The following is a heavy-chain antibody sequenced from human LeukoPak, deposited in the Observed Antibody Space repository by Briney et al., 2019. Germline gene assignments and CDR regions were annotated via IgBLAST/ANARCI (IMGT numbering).Heavy chain of an antibody. CDR1: GGSISSSSSY. CDR2: IYYSGST. Sequence: PSETLSLTCTVSGGSISSSSSYWGWIRQPPGKGLEWIGSIYYSGSTYYNPSLKSRVTISVDTSKNQFSLKLSSVTAADTAVYYCARQVGAYCSSTSCYTFGWFDPWGQGTLVTVSS. CDR3: ARQVGAYCSSTSCYTFGWFDP. J-gene: IGHJ5*02. V-gene: IGHV4-39*01. D-gene: IGHD2-2*02.